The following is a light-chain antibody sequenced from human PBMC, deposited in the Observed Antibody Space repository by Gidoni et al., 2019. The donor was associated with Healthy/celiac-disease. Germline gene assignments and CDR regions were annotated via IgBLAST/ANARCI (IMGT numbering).Light chain of an antibody. CDR2: DVS. J-gene: IGLJ2*01. CDR3: SSYTSSSTVV. CDR1: SSDVGGYNY. V-gene: IGLV2-14*01. Sequence: HSALTQPAPASGSPGQSITISCTGTSSDVGGYNYVSWYQQHPGKAPKLMIYDVSNRPSGVSNRFSGSKSGNTASLTISGLQAEDEADYYCSSYTSSSTVVFGGGTKLTVL.